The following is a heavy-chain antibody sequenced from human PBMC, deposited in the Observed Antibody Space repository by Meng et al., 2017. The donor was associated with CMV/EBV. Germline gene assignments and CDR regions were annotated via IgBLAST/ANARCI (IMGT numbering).Heavy chain of an antibody. J-gene: IGHJ6*02. CDR3: ARDDYDFWSGYSAYYYYGMDV. CDR2: ISYDGSNK. V-gene: IGHV3-30*04. CDR1: GFTFSSYA. D-gene: IGHD3-3*01. Sequence: GESLKISCAASGFTFSSYAMHWVRQAPGKGLEWVAVISYDGSNKYYADSVKGRFTISRDNSKNTLYLQMNSLRAEDTAVYYCARDDYDFWSGYSAYYYYGMDVWGQGTTVTVS.